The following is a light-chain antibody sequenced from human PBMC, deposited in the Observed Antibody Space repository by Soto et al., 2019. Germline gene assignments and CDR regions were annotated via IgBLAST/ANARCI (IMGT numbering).Light chain of an antibody. J-gene: IGLJ3*02. CDR3: CSYAGSRPWV. V-gene: IGLV2-11*01. Sequence: QSVLTQPRSVSGSPGQSVTISCTGTSSDVGTYDFVSWYQQLPVKAPKLIIYDVTKRPSGVPDRFSGSKSANTASLTISGLQAEDEADYYCCSYAGSRPWVFGGGTKVTVL. CDR1: SSDVGTYDF. CDR2: DVT.